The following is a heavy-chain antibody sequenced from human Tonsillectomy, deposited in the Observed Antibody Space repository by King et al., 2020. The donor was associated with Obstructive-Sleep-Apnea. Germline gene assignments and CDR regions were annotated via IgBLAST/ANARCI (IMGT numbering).Heavy chain of an antibody. V-gene: IGHV3-30*04. Sequence: VQLVESGGGVVQPGRSLRLSCAASGFTFSSHAMHWVRQAPGKGLEWVAVISYDGSNKYYADSVKGRFTISRDSCKNTLYLQMSSLRAEDTAVYYCARTNYYDSSGYYSPYYFDHWGQGTLVTVSS. J-gene: IGHJ4*02. CDR1: GFTFSSHA. CDR3: ARTNYYDSSGYYSPYYFDH. D-gene: IGHD3-22*01. CDR2: ISYDGSNK.